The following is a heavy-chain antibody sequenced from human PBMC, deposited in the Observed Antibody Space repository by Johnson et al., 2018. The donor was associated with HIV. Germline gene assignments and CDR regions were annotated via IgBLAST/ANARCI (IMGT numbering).Heavy chain of an antibody. D-gene: IGHD2-21*02. J-gene: IGHJ3*02. CDR1: QFTFSSYY. CDR3: ARCSLAYCGGDCYFDAFDM. CDR2: ISYDGSYE. Sequence: QVQLVESGGGLAKPAWSPRLSCAASQFTFSSYYMNCVRQAPGKGLEWVAVISYDGSYEYHADSVKGRFTISRDNSKSTLFLQMNSLRAEDTAVYYCARCSLAYCGGDCYFDAFDMWGQGTMVTVSS. V-gene: IGHV3-30*03.